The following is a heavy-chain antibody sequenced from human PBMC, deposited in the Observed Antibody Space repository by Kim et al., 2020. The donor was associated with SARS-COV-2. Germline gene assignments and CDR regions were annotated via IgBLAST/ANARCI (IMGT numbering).Heavy chain of an antibody. D-gene: IGHD6-19*01. Sequence: GGSLRLSCAASGFTFSSYDMHWVRQAPGKGLEWVTVIWYDGSNKYYADSVKGRFTISRDNSKNTLYLQMNSLRAEDTAVYYCARGRGGMAGGYWGQGTLVTVSS. CDR3: ARGRGGMAGGY. V-gene: IGHV3-33*01. CDR1: GFTFSSYD. J-gene: IGHJ4*02. CDR2: IWYDGSNK.